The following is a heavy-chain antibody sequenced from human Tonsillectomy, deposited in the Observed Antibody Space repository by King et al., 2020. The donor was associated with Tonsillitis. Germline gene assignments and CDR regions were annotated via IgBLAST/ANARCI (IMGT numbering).Heavy chain of an antibody. CDR3: ASTTTGISSLRFDP. V-gene: IGHV4-39*01. J-gene: IGHJ5*02. CDR1: GGSISSSSYY. D-gene: IGHD6-13*01. CDR2: IYYSGST. Sequence: LQLQESGPGLVKPSETLSLTCTVSGGSISSSSYYWDWIRQPPGKGLEWIGSIYYSGSTYYNPSLKSRVTISVDTSKNQFSLKLSSVTAADTAVYYCASTTTGISSLRFDPWGQGTLVTVSS.